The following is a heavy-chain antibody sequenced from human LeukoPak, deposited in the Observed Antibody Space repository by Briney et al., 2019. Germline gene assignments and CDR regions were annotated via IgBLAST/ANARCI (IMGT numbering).Heavy chain of an antibody. V-gene: IGHV1-18*04. Sequence: GASVKVSCEASGHTFTSYALSWVRQAPGQGLEWMGWLNINNGNTKYAQKFQGRVTMTRITSTNTAYLELRNLISDDTAVYYCVRDLTPSFCTSGSCPYGGYFDHWGQGTLVTVSS. CDR3: VRDLTPSFCTSGSCPYGGYFDH. J-gene: IGHJ4*02. D-gene: IGHD2-15*01. CDR2: LNINNGNT. CDR1: GHTFTSYA.